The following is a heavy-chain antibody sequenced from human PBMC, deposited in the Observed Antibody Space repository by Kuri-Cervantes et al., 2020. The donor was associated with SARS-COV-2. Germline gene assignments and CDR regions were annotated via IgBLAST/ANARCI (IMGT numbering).Heavy chain of an antibody. CDR1: GFTFSSYW. CDR3: AKGVAAADSYYFDY. CDR2: IKQDGSEK. J-gene: IGHJ4*02. V-gene: IGHV3-7*03. Sequence: LSLTCAASGFTFSSYWMSWARQAPGKGLEWVANIKQDGSEKYYVDAVKGRFTISRDNAKNSLYLKMNSLRAEDTAVYYCAKGVAAADSYYFDYWGQGTLVTVSS. D-gene: IGHD6-13*01.